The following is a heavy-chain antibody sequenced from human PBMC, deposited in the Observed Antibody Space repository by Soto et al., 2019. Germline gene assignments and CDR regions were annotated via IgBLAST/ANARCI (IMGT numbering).Heavy chain of an antibody. CDR1: GGSISRYY. J-gene: IGHJ5*02. D-gene: IGHD2-2*01. CDR3: AGAAMPSDVFDP. V-gene: IGHV4-59*08. CDR2: IYYSGIT. Sequence: QVQLQESGPGLVKPSETLSLTCTVSGGSISRYYLCWIRQPPGKGLEWIGYIYYSGITNYNHSLKRRVTITVDTSKNQYSLKLSSVTAADTAVYYCAGAAMPSDVFDPWGQGTLVTVSS.